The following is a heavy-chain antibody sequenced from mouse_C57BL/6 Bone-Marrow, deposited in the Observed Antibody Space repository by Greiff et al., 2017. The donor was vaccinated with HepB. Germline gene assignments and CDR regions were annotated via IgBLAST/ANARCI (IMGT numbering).Heavy chain of an antibody. CDR1: GFSLTSYA. CDR3: ARKAYYYGPYAMDY. CDR2: IWTGGGT. J-gene: IGHJ4*01. V-gene: IGHV2-9-1*01. D-gene: IGHD1-1*01. Sequence: VKLMESGPGLVAPSQSLSITCTVSGFSLTSYAISWVRQPPGKGLEWLGVIWTGGGTNYNSALKSRLSISKDNSKSQVFLKMNSLQTDDTARYYCARKAYYYGPYAMDYWGQRTSLTVSS.